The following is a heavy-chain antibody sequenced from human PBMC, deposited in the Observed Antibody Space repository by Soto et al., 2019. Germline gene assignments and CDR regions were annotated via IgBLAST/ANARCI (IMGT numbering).Heavy chain of an antibody. V-gene: IGHV4-31*03. J-gene: IGHJ5*02. D-gene: IGHD2-2*02. CDR1: GGSISSGGYY. Sequence: SETLSLTCTVSGGSISSGGYYWSWIRQHPGKGLEWIGYIYYSGSTYYNPSLKSRVTISVDTSKNQFSLKLSSVTAADTAVYYCARAGYCSSTSCYRGMVDPWGQGTLVTVSS. CDR2: IYYSGST. CDR3: ARAGYCSSTSCYRGMVDP.